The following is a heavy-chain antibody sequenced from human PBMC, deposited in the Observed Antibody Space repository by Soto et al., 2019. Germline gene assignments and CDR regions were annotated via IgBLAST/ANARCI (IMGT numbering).Heavy chain of an antibody. Sequence: QVQLVESGGGVVQSGSSLRLSCAGSGFSFSSYGKHWVRQAPGKWLEWVAIVYNDGSNKYYGDSVKGRFTISRDNSRNSVFLQMNSLRADDTAVYYCARDANLGFSSSWFMDYWGQGTRVTVS. J-gene: IGHJ4*02. V-gene: IGHV3-33*01. CDR2: VYNDGSNK. D-gene: IGHD6-13*01. CDR3: ARDANLGFSSSWFMDY. CDR1: GFSFSSYG.